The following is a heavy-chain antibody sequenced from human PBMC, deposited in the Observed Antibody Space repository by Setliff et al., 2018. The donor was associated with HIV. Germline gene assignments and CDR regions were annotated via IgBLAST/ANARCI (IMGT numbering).Heavy chain of an antibody. CDR1: GYTFTSYY. V-gene: IGHV1-46*01. CDR3: ARERYDILTGRDAFDI. D-gene: IGHD3-9*01. CDR2: INPSGGST. Sequence: ASVKVSCKASGYTFTSYYMHWVRQAPGQGLEWMGIINPSGGSTSYAQKLQGRVTMTRDTSTSTVYMELSSLRSEDTAVYYCARERYDILTGRDAFDIWGQGTMVTVSS. J-gene: IGHJ3*02.